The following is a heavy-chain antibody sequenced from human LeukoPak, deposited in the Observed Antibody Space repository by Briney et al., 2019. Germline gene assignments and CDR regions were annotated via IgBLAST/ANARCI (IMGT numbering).Heavy chain of an antibody. Sequence: ASVKVSCKASGYSLTTYYMHWVRQAPGQGLEWMAIINPSGGGTNYAQKLQGRVTMTTDTSTSTAYMELRSLRSDDTAVYYCASGGQWATTFDYWGQGTLVTVSS. CDR3: ASGGQWATTFDY. V-gene: IGHV1-46*01. CDR2: INPSGGGT. D-gene: IGHD1-26*01. J-gene: IGHJ4*02. CDR1: GYSLTTYY.